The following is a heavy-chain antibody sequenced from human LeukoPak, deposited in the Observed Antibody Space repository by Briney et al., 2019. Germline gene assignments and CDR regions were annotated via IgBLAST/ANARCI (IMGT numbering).Heavy chain of an antibody. Sequence: GGSLRLSCAASGFTFSNAWMSWVRQAPGKGLEWVSRIKSKTDGGTTDYAAPVKGRFTISRDDSKNTLYLQMNSLKTEDTAVYYCTTEYYDILTGYFFDYWGQGTLVTVSS. CDR2: IKSKTDGGTT. D-gene: IGHD3-9*01. CDR1: GFTFSNAW. V-gene: IGHV3-15*01. J-gene: IGHJ4*02. CDR3: TTEYYDILTGYFFDY.